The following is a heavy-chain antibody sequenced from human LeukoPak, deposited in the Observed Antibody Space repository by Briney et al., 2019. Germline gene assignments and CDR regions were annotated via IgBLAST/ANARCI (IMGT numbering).Heavy chain of an antibody. Sequence: GASVKVSCKASGYTFTSYGISRVRQAPGQGLEWMGWSSGYNGNTNYAQKLQGRVTMTTDTSTSTAYMELRSLRSDDTAVYYCARGNYCSGGSCYDGAFDYWGQGTLVTVSS. V-gene: IGHV1-18*01. J-gene: IGHJ4*02. D-gene: IGHD2-15*01. CDR2: SSGYNGNT. CDR3: ARGNYCSGGSCYDGAFDY. CDR1: GYTFTSYG.